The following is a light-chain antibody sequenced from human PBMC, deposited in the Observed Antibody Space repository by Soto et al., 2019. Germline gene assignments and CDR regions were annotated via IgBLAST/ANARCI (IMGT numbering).Light chain of an antibody. CDR3: QQSYSTPWT. CDR1: QSISSY. CDR2: ATS. V-gene: IGKV1-39*01. Sequence: DIQMTQSPSSLSASVGDRVTITCRASQSISSYLNWYQQKPGKAPKLLIYATSTLQSGVPSRFRGSGSGTDFTLIISSLQHEDFATYYCQQSYSTPWTFGQGTKVEIK. J-gene: IGKJ1*01.